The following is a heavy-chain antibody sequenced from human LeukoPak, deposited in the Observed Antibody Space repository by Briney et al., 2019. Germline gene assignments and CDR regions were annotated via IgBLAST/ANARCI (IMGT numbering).Heavy chain of an antibody. CDR2: IYYSGST. V-gene: IGHV4-30-4*08. CDR3: ARQMRTVGAPIFDY. D-gene: IGHD1-26*01. Sequence: SSETLSLTCTVSGGSISSGDYYWSWIRQPPGKGLEWIGYIYYSGSTYYNPSLKSRLTISVDTSKNQFSLKLSSVTAADTAVYYCARQMRTVGAPIFDYWGQGTLVTVSS. J-gene: IGHJ4*02. CDR1: GGSISSGDYY.